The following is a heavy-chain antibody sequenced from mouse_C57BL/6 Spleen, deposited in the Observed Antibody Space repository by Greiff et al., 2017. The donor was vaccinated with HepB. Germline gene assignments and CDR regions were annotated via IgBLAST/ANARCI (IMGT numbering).Heavy chain of an antibody. CDR2: IDPEDGET. J-gene: IGHJ4*01. D-gene: IGHD1-1*01. CDR1: GFNIKDYY. V-gene: IGHV14-2*01. CDR3: ARNYYGSSSYAMDY. Sequence: VQLKESGAELVKPGASVKLSCTASGFNIKDYYMHWVKQRTEQGLEWIGRIDPEDGETKYAPKFPGKATITADTSSNTAYLQLSSLTSEDTAVYYCARNYYGSSSYAMDYWGQGTSVTVSS.